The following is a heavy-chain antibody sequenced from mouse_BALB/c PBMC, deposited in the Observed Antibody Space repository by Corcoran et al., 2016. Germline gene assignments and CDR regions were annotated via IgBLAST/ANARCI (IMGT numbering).Heavy chain of an antibody. V-gene: IGHV9-3-1*01. D-gene: IGHD2-1*01. Sequence: QIQLVQSGPELKKPGETVKISCKASGYTFTNYGMNWVKQAPGKGLKWMGWINTYTGEPTYADDFKGRFAFSLETSASTAYLQINNLKNEDTATYFCARGGNYPYYFDYWGQGTTLTVSS. CDR1: GYTFTNYG. CDR3: ARGGNYPYYFDY. J-gene: IGHJ2*01. CDR2: INTYTGEP.